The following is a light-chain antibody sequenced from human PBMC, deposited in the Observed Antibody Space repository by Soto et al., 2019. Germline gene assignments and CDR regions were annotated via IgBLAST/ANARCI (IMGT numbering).Light chain of an antibody. CDR3: SSYAGNNKGI. CDR2: EVS. CDR1: SSDVRDYKY. J-gene: IGLJ1*01. V-gene: IGLV2-8*01. Sequence: QSALTQPPSASGSPGQSVTISCTGTSSDVRDYKYVSWYQQHPGKAPKVIIYEVSKRPSGVPDRFSGSKSGNTASLTVSGLQAEDEADYYCSSYAGNNKGIFGTGTKVTVL.